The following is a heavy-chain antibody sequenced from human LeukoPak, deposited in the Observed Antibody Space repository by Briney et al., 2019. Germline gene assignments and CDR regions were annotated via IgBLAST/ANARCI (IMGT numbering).Heavy chain of an antibody. V-gene: IGHV3-7*01. CDR3: ARVLENDFWSGYQRYYYYYMDV. D-gene: IGHD3-3*01. Sequence: GGSLRLSCAASGFTFTHYWMSWVRQAPGKGLDWVANIKEDGGVKYYADSVKGRFTISRDNAKNSLYLQMNSLRAEDTAVYYCARVLENDFWSGYQRYYYYYMDVWGKGTTVTVSS. J-gene: IGHJ6*03. CDR1: GFTFTHYW. CDR2: IKEDGGVK.